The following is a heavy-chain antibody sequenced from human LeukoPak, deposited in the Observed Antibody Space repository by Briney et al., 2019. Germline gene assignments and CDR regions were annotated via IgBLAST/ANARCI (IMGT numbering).Heavy chain of an antibody. CDR1: GLTFSSYG. J-gene: IGHJ4*02. Sequence: GGSLRLSCAASGLTFSSYGIHWVRQAPGKGLEWVAVIWYDGSNKYYADSVKGRFTISRDNSKNTLYLQLNSLRAEDTAVYYCARLGRYADYWGQGTLVTVSS. V-gene: IGHV3-33*01. CDR3: ARLGRYADY. D-gene: IGHD3-16*01. CDR2: IWYDGSNK.